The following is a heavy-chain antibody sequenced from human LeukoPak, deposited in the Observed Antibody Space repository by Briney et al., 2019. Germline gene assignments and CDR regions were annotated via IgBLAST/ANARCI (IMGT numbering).Heavy chain of an antibody. Sequence: PSETLCLTCAVSGDSISNHIYYWDWIRQTPGKGLEWIGAVYYTGNAYSNPSLKSRVTISVGTSDNRFSLHLSSVNAADTAIYYCARLRALSGHRGAFDIWGQGTLVTVSS. J-gene: IGHJ3*02. CDR3: ARLRALSGHRGAFDI. CDR1: GDSISNHIYY. V-gene: IGHV4-39*01. CDR2: VYYTGNA. D-gene: IGHD2/OR15-2a*01.